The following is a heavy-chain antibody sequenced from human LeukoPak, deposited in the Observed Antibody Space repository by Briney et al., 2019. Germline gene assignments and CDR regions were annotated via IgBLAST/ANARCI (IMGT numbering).Heavy chain of an antibody. Sequence: ASVKVSCKASGYTFTSYGISWVRQAPGQGLEWMGWISAYNGNTNYAQKLQGRVTMTTDTSTSTAYMELRSLRSDDTAVYYCARDHRSLTYYDILTGYYFADAFDIWGQRTMVTVSS. CDR1: GYTFTSYG. D-gene: IGHD3-9*01. CDR2: ISAYNGNT. V-gene: IGHV1-18*01. CDR3: ARDHRSLTYYDILTGYYFADAFDI. J-gene: IGHJ3*02.